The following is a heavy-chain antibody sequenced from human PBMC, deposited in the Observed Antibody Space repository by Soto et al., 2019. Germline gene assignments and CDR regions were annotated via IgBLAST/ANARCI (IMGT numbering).Heavy chain of an antibody. CDR3: ASLNILTGYYLDN. J-gene: IGHJ4*02. CDR2: IYYSGGT. D-gene: IGHD3-9*01. CDR1: GGSISSSSYF. V-gene: IGHV4-39*01. Sequence: SETLSLTCTVSGGSISSSSYFWGWIRQPPGKGLEWIGSIYYSGGTYYNPSLKSRVTISVDTSKNQFSLKLSSVTAADTAVYYCASLNILTGYYLDNWGQGTLVTVSS.